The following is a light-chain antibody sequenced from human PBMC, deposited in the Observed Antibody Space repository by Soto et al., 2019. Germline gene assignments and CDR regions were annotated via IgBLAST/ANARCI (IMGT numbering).Light chain of an antibody. CDR1: QSVSSSY. J-gene: IGKJ4*01. Sequence: EIVLTQSAGAVSLSPGERATLSCRASQSVSSSYLAWYQQKPGQAPRLLISGASTRAAGISDRFRGSGSGTEFTLTISGLQSEDFAVYFCQHYKTWPLAFGGGTKVDIK. CDR2: GAS. V-gene: IGKV3-20*01. CDR3: QHYKTWPLA.